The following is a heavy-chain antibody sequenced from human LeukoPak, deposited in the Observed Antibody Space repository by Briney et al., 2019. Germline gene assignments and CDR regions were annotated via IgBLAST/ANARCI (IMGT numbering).Heavy chain of an antibody. CDR3: ARRGSASGDRELRRAFDI. CDR1: GGSISSSSYY. J-gene: IGHJ3*02. V-gene: IGHV4-39*01. Sequence: SETLSLTCTVSGGSISSSSYYWGWIRQPPGKGLEWIGSIYYSGSTYYNPSLKSRVTISVDTSKNQFSLKLSSVTAADTAVYYCARRGSASGDRELRRAFDIWGQGTMVTVSS. CDR2: IYYSGST. D-gene: IGHD2-21*02.